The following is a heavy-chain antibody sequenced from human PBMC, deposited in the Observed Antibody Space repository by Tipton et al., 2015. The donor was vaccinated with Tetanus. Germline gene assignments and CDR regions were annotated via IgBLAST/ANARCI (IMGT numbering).Heavy chain of an antibody. CDR1: GSSMSSYY. V-gene: IGHV4-59*01. D-gene: IGHD6-19*01. CDR2: ITYSAST. CDR3: ARPIKQWLVPVDS. J-gene: IGHJ4*02. Sequence: TLSLTCSVSGSSMSSYYWSWIRQTPGERLEWIAYITYSASTKYNPSFRSRVTMSLQASKNEFSLRLSSVTAADTAVYHCARPIKQWLVPVDSWGQGTLVTVSS.